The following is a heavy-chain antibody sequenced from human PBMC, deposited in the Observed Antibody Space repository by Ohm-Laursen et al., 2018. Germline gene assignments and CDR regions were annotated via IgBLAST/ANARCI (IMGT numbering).Heavy chain of an antibody. Sequence: SDTLSLTCTVSGGSITTHYWSWIRQPAGKGLEWIGRIYASGITNYKPSLKSRLTMSVDTSKNSFSLKLDSLTAADTAVYYCARAPGYGYDFDSWGHGTLVSVSS. D-gene: IGHD5-18*01. CDR1: GGSITTHY. CDR2: IYASGIT. V-gene: IGHV4-4*07. CDR3: ARAPGYGYDFDS. J-gene: IGHJ4*01.